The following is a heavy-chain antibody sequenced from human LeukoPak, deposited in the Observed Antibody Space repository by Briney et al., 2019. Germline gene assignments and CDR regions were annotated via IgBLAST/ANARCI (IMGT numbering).Heavy chain of an antibody. J-gene: IGHJ3*02. CDR2: INPSGGST. CDR1: GYTFTGYY. Sequence: WASVKVSCKASGYTFTGYYMHWVRQAPGQGLEWMGIINPSGGSTSYAQKFQGRVTMTRDMSTSTVYMELSSLRSEDTAVYYCATAVMTTVTRANAFDIWGQGTMVTVSS. V-gene: IGHV1-46*01. CDR3: ATAVMTTVTRANAFDI. D-gene: IGHD4-17*01.